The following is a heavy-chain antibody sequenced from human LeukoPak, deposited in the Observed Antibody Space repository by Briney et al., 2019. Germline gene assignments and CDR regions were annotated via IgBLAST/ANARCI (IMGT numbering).Heavy chain of an antibody. CDR3: AKDLNWGGR. Sequence: PGGSLRLSCVASGFTFSTPAMTWVRQAPGKGLEWVSGISGSGVTDYADSVKGRFTISRDNSKNTLYLQINRLRAEDTAVYYCAKDLNWGGRWGQGTLVTVSP. CDR1: GFTFSTPA. J-gene: IGHJ4*02. D-gene: IGHD7-27*01. V-gene: IGHV3-23*01. CDR2: ISGSGVT.